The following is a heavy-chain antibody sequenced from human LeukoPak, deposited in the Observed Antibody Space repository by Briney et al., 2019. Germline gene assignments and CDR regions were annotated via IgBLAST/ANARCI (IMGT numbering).Heavy chain of an antibody. CDR3: ARGTYCSSTSCSPYYYYYTDV. CDR2: FNHSGST. D-gene: IGHD2-2*01. Sequence: PSETLSLTCAVYGGSFSGYSWSWMRQPPGKGLEWSGEFNHSGSTNYNPSLKSRVPISVDTSKNQFSLKLSSVTAADTAVYYCARGTYCSSTSCSPYYYYYTDVWGKGTTVTGSS. CDR1: GGSFSGYS. J-gene: IGHJ6*03. V-gene: IGHV4-34*01.